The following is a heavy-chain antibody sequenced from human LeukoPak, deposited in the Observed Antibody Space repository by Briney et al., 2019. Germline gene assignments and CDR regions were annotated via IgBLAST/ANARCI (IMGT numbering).Heavy chain of an antibody. J-gene: IGHJ3*02. CDR2: IYYSGST. V-gene: IGHV4-59*08. CDR1: GGSISSYY. Sequence: PSETLDLTCTVSGGSISSYYWSWIRQPPGKGLEWIGYIYYSGSTNYNPSLKSRVTISVDTSKNQFSLKLSSVTAADTAVYYCAAFRQRGAFDIWGQGTMVTV. CDR3: AAFRQRGAFDI.